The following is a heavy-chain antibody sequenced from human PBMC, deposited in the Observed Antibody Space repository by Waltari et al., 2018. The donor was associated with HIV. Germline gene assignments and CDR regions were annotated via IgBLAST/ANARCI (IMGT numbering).Heavy chain of an antibody. CDR2: ITYDGSNK. CDR1: GFTFSTYA. J-gene: IGHJ4*02. Sequence: QVQLVASGGGVGQPGRSLRLSCAASGFTFSTYAMHWVPQAPGKGLEWVAVITYDGSNKYYADSVKGRFTISRDNSKNTLYLQMNSLRAEDTAVYYCARDPQYCSSTSCSYYFDYWGQGTLVTVSS. CDR3: ARDPQYCSSTSCSYYFDY. D-gene: IGHD2-2*01. V-gene: IGHV3-30-3*01.